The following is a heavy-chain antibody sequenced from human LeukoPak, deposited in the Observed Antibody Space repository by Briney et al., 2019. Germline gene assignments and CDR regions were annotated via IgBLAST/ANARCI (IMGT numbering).Heavy chain of an antibody. CDR3: ARIAGAPNWFDP. CDR2: IYYSGST. V-gene: IGHV4-59*01. J-gene: IGHJ5*02. Sequence: SETLSLTCTVSGGSISSYYWSWIRQPAGKGLEWIGCIYYSGSTNYNPSLKSRVTISVDTSKNQFSLKLSSVTAADTAVYYCARIAGAPNWFDPWGQGTLVTVSS. CDR1: GGSISSYY. D-gene: IGHD6-13*01.